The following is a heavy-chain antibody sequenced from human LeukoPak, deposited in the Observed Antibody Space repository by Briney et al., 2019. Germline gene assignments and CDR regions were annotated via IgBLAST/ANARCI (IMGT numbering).Heavy chain of an antibody. CDR1: GASISSHY. J-gene: IGHJ4*02. Sequence: SETLSLTCTVSGASISSHYWSWIRQPAGKGLEWIGRMSTSGGTKYTPSLKSRVTMSVDTSKNQLSLKLTSVTAADTAVYYCARAITGMSYYEFDNWGQGTLVTVSS. D-gene: IGHD1-26*01. CDR2: MSTSGGT. V-gene: IGHV4-4*07. CDR3: ARAITGMSYYEFDN.